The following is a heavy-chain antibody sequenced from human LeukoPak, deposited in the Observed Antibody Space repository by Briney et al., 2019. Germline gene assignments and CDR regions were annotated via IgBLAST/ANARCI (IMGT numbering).Heavy chain of an antibody. CDR1: GFTFSSYA. CDR3: AKAWGRVVVPAAEDFDY. J-gene: IGHJ4*02. V-gene: IGHV3-23*01. D-gene: IGHD2-2*01. CDR2: ISGSGGST. Sequence: PGGSLRLSCAASGFTFSSYAMSWVRQAPGKGLEWVSAISGSGGSTYYADSVKGRFTISRDNSKNTLYLQMNSLRAEDTAVYYCAKAWGRVVVPAAEDFDYWGQGTLVTVSS.